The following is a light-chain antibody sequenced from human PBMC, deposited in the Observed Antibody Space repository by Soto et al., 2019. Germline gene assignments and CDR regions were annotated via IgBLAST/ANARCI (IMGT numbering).Light chain of an antibody. CDR2: DVS. V-gene: IGLV2-14*03. J-gene: IGLJ1*01. CDR1: SSDVGGYNY. Sequence: QSALTQPASVSGSPGQSITISCTGTSSDVGGYNYVSWYQHHPGKAPKLIIYDVSNRPSGVSNRLSGSKSGNTASLTISGLQPEDEDDYYCSSYTASNTRQIVFGTGTKLTVL. CDR3: SSYTASNTRQIV.